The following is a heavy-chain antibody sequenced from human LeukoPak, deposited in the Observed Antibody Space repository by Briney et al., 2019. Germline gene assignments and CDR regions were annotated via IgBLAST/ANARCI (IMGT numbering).Heavy chain of an antibody. J-gene: IGHJ6*02. CDR3: ARDPLGSHYYYYGMDV. CDR2: ISYDGSNK. Sequence: PGGSLRLPCAASGFTFSSYAMHWVRQAPGKGLEWVAVISYDGSNKYYADSVKGRFPISRDNSKNTLYLQMNSLRAEDTAVYYCARDPLGSHYYYYGMDVWGQGTTVTVSS. D-gene: IGHD1-26*01. CDR1: GFTFSSYA. V-gene: IGHV3-30-3*01.